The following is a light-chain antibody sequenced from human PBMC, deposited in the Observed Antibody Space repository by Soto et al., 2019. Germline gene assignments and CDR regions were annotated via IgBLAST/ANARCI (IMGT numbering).Light chain of an antibody. CDR1: QTVLYNSKNKNY. Sequence: DIVMTQSPDSLAVSLGERATINCKSSQTVLYNSKNKNYLAWYQQKPGQPPKLLISWASTRESGVPDRFSGSGSGTDFTLTISSLQAEDVAVYYCQQYYNPPLTFGGGTRVEIK. CDR3: QQYYNPPLT. CDR2: WAS. J-gene: IGKJ4*01. V-gene: IGKV4-1*01.